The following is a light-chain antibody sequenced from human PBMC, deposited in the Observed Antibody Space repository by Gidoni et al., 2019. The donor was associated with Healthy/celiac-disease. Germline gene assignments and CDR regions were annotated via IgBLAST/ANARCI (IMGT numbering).Light chain of an antibody. J-gene: IGKJ1*01. CDR2: GAS. CDR1: PCVSSSY. CDR3: QQYGSSPGA. V-gene: IGKV3-20*01. Sequence: EIGLTQSPGDLSLSPGERDTLSCRASPCVSSSYFAWYQQKPGQAPRLLIYGASSRATGIPARFSGSGSGTDFTLTISRLEPEDFAVYYCQQYGSSPGAFGQGTKVEIK.